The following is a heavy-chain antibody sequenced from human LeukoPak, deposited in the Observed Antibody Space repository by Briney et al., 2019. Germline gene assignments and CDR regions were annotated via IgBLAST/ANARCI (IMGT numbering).Heavy chain of an antibody. J-gene: IGHJ4*02. CDR2: IYYSGST. V-gene: IGHV4-59*01. D-gene: IGHD6-13*01. CDR3: ARGIAAAGVDY. CDR1: GGSISSYY. Sequence: SETLSLTCTVSGGSISSYYWSWIRQPPGKGLEWIGYIYYSGSTNYNPSLKSRVTISVDTSKNQFSLKLSSVAAADTAVYYCARGIAAAGVDYWGQGTLVTVSS.